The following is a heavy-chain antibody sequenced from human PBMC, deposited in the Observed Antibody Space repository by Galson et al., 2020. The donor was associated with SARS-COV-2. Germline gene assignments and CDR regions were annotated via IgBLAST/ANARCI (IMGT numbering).Heavy chain of an antibody. V-gene: IGHV4-59*01. CDR3: ARATISKRVPDY. CDR1: GGTISSYY. CDR2: IYYTGTT. D-gene: IGHD1-26*01. Sequence: ASETLSLTCSVSGGTISSYYWSWIRQPPGEGLEWIGSIYYTGTTNYNPSLKSRVTISVDTSKNHFSLRLTSVTAADTAFYYCARATISKRVPDYWGQGTLVTVSS. J-gene: IGHJ4*02.